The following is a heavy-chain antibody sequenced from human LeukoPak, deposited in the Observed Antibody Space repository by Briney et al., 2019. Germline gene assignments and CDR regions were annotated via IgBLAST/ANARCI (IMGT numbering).Heavy chain of an antibody. V-gene: IGHV1-69*05. CDR1: GGSFSSYA. CDR3: ARRSYSNYEGFDH. CDR2: IIPIFGTA. Sequence: ASVKVSCKASGGSFSSYAISWVRQAPGQGLEWMGRIIPIFGTANYAQKFQGRVTITTDESTSTAYMELSSLRSEDTAVYYCARRSYSNYEGFDHWGQGTLVTVSS. D-gene: IGHD4-11*01. J-gene: IGHJ4*02.